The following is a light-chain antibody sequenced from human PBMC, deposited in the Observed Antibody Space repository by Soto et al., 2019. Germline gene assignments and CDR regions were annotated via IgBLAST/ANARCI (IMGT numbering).Light chain of an antibody. CDR2: DVS. J-gene: IGLJ2*01. CDR3: SSYTSSSTPVV. CDR1: SSDVGGYNY. V-gene: IGLV2-14*01. Sequence: QAVVTQLASVSGSPGQSITISCTGTSSDVGGYNYVSWYQQHPGKAPKLMIYDVSNRPSGVSNRFSGSKSGNTASLTISGLQAEDEADYYCSSYTSSSTPVVFGGGTKLTVL.